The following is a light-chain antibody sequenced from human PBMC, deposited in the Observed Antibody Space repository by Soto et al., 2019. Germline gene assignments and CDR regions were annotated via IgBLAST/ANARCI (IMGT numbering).Light chain of an antibody. J-gene: IGLJ2*01. CDR3: AAWDTSLRAVL. V-gene: IGLV1-51*01. CDR2: DSS. Sequence: QSVLTQPPSMSAAPGQKVTISCSGSGSNIGSSAVSWYQQLPGTAPKLLIYDSSMRPSGIPNRFSGSKSGTSATLGITGLQTGDEADYYCAAWDTSLRAVLFGGGTKLTVL. CDR1: GSNIGSSA.